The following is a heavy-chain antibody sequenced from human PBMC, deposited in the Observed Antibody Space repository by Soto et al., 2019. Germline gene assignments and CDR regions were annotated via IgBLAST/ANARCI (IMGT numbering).Heavy chain of an antibody. J-gene: IGHJ4*02. CDR3: ARDLGYYDSSGYFDY. CDR2: ISSSDSI. V-gene: IGHV3-11*01. D-gene: IGHD3-22*01. Sequence: GGSLRLSCGASGFTFSDYYMSGSGQAPGKGLEWVSYISSSDSIYYADSVKGRFTISRDNAKNSLYLQMNSLRAEDTAVYYCARDLGYYDSSGYFDYWGQGTLVTVSS. CDR1: GFTFSDYY.